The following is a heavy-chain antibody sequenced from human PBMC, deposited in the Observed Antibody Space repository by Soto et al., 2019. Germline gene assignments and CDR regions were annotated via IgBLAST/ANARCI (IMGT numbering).Heavy chain of an antibody. J-gene: IGHJ1*01. CDR2: IIPIFGTA. V-gene: IGHV1-69*01. D-gene: IGHD3-22*01. Sequence: QVQLVQSGAEVKKPGSSVKVSCKASGGTFSSYAISWVRQAPGQGLEWMGGIIPIFGTANYALKFQGRVTMTADESTSPAYMELSILRSEHTAVYYCARDRLSSSRYQYFPHWGQGTLVTVSS. CDR3: ARDRLSSSRYQYFPH. CDR1: GGTFSSYA.